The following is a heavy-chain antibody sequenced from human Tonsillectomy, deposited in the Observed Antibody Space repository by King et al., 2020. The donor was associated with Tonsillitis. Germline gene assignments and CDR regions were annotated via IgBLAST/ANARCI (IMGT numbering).Heavy chain of an antibody. Sequence: VQLVESGGGFVQPGGSLRLSCAASGFTLTSYAMNWVRQAPGKGLEWVSAIRSSGAVTYYADSVKGRFTISRDNYRHTLHLQMNSLRAEDTAVYYCAKVTSVWEGLDYWGQGTLVTVSS. V-gene: IGHV3-23*04. CDR3: AKVTSVWEGLDY. D-gene: IGHD3-16*01. CDR2: IRSSGAVT. CDR1: GFTLTSYA. J-gene: IGHJ4*02.